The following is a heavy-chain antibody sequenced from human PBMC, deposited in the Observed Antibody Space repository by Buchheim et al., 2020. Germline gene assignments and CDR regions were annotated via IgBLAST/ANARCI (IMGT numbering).Heavy chain of an antibody. V-gene: IGHV3-72*01. CDR2: TRNKANSYTT. Sequence: EVQLVESGGGLVQPGGSLRLSCAASGFTFSDHYMDWVRQAPGKGLEWVGRTRNKANSYTTEYAASVKGRFTISRDDSKNSLYLQMNSLKTEDTAVYYCARGGYDSSDEVDYWGQGTL. CDR3: ARGGYDSSDEVDY. D-gene: IGHD3-22*01. CDR1: GFTFSDHY. J-gene: IGHJ4*02.